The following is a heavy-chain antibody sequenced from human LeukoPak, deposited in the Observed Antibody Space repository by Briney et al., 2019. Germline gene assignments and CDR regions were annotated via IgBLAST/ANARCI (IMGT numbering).Heavy chain of an antibody. V-gene: IGHV4-61*10. D-gene: IGHD2-2*01. Sequence: SETLSLTCTVSGGSISSGNYYWTWIRQPAGKGLEWIGYIYYGGSTNYNPSLKSRVTISVDTSKNQFSLKLSSVTAADTAVYYCARARYCSSTSCGVAPYYYYYMDVWGKGTTVTVSS. CDR3: ARARYCSSTSCGVAPYYYYYMDV. CDR2: IYYGGST. J-gene: IGHJ6*03. CDR1: GGSISSGNYY.